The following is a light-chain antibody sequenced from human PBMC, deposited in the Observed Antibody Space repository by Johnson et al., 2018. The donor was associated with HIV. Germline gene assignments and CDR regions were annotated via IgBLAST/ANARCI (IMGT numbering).Light chain of an antibody. CDR2: DNN. J-gene: IGLJ1*01. V-gene: IGLV1-51*01. CDR1: SSNIGNNY. CDR3: GTWDSSLSAV. Sequence: QSVLTQPPSVSAAPGQKVTISCSGSSSNIGNNYVSWYQQIPGTAPKLLIYDNNKRPSGIPDRFSGSKSGTSATLGITGLPTGDEADYYCGTWDSSLSAVFGTGTKVTVL.